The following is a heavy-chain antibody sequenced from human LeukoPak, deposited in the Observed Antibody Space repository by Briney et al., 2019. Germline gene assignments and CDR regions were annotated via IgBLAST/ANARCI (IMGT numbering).Heavy chain of an antibody. J-gene: IGHJ6*02. CDR1: GYTFTSYG. V-gene: IGHV1-18*01. CDR3: ARDCSSTSCHYYYGMDV. Sequence: GASVTVSCKASGYTFTSYGISWVRQAPGQGLEWMGWISAYNGNTNYAQKPQGRVTMTTDTATSTAYMELRSLRSDDTAVYYCARDCSSTSCHYYYGMDVWGQGTTVTVSS. CDR2: ISAYNGNT. D-gene: IGHD2-2*01.